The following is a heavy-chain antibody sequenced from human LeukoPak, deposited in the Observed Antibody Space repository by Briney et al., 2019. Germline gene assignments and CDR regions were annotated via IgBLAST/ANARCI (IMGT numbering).Heavy chain of an antibody. V-gene: IGHV3-30*18. CDR1: GFTFSSYG. CDR3: AKDRGYYLLDY. Sequence: PGGSLRLSCAASGFTFSSYGMHWVRQAPGKGLEGVAVISYDGSNKYYADSVKGRYTISRDNSKNTLYLQMNSLRAEDTAVYYCAKDRGYYLLDYWGQGTLVTVSS. CDR2: ISYDGSNK. D-gene: IGHD3-22*01. J-gene: IGHJ4*02.